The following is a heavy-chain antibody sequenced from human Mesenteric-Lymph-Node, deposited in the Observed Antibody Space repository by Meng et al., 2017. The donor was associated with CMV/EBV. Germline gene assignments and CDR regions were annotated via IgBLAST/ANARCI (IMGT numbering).Heavy chain of an antibody. CDR2: ILYSGST. J-gene: IGHJ4*02. V-gene: IGHV4-30-4*01. Sequence: ISSGKYWSWIRQSPGKGLELIGYILYSGSTYYNPSNPSLKSRVTISVDTSKNQFSLKVSSVTAADTAMYYCARMEAYCSGGTCYYFDYWGQGTLVTVSS. D-gene: IGHD2-15*01. CDR1: ISSGKY. CDR3: ARMEAYCSGGTCYYFDY.